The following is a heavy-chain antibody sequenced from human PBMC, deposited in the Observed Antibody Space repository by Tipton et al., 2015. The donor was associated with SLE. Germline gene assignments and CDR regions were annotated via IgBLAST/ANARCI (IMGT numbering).Heavy chain of an antibody. D-gene: IGHD2/OR15-2a*01. CDR3: ARSSSVRTLLWPTFAY. Sequence: TLSLTCSVSGHSISSGFYWGWIRQSPGKGLEWIDNFYHRGTTYYNPSLKSRVTISADTSKTHLSLKLTSVTAADTAVYFRARSSSVRTLLWPTFAYWGQGTLVTVSS. J-gene: IGHJ4*02. V-gene: IGHV4-38-2*01. CDR2: FYHRGTT. CDR1: GHSISSGFY.